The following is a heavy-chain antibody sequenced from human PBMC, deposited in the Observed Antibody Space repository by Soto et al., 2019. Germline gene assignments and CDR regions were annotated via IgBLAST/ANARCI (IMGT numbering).Heavy chain of an antibody. CDR2: ISSTSSAR. V-gene: IGHV3-48*02. D-gene: IGHD3-9*01. Sequence: GGSLRLSCAASGFTFSVHRLNWVRRAPGKGLEWASYISSTSSARYYADSVRGRFTISRDNAKYSLYLQMNSLTDEDTAVYYCARDSDIYYGMDVWGQGTTVTVSS. J-gene: IGHJ6*02. CDR3: ARDSDIYYGMDV. CDR1: GFTFSVHR.